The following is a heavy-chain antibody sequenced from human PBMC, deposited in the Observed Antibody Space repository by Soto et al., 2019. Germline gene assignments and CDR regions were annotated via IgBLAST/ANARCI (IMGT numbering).Heavy chain of an antibody. J-gene: IGHJ3*02. CDR3: ARPTTRPLLWFGELNAFDI. CDR1: GYSFTSYW. V-gene: IGHV5-51*01. Sequence: GESLKISCKGSGYSFTSYWIGWVRQMPGKGLEWMGIIYPGDSDTRYSPSFQGQVTISADKSISTAYLQWSSLKASDTAMYYCARPTTRPLLWFGELNAFDIWGQGTMVTVSS. CDR2: IYPGDSDT. D-gene: IGHD3-10*01.